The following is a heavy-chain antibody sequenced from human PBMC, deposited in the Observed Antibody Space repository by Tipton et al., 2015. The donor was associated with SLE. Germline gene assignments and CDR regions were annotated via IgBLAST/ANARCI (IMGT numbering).Heavy chain of an antibody. J-gene: IGHJ3*02. CDR3: ARGRTWNFDAFDI. CDR1: GGSFSGYH. D-gene: IGHD1-7*01. CDR2: INSSGRT. V-gene: IGHV4-34*01. Sequence: TLSLTCTLYGGSFSGYHWSWVRQSSGKGLEWIGEINSSGRTNYNPSLESRVTISLSTSKNQLSLTLTSVTAADTAVYYCARGRTWNFDAFDIWGQGTMVTVSS.